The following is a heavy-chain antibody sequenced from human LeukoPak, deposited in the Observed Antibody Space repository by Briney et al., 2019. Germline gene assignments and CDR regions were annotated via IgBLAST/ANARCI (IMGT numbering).Heavy chain of an antibody. CDR2: INHSGST. CDR3: ASIFPQPSQSWFDP. V-gene: IGHV4-34*01. CDR1: GGSFSGYY. D-gene: IGHD3-3*01. J-gene: IGHJ5*02. Sequence: PSETLSLTCAVSGGSFSGYYWSWIRQPPGKGLEWIGEINHSGSTNYNPSLKSRVTMSVDTSKNQFSLKLSSVTAADTAVYYCASIFPQPSQSWFDPWGQGTLVTVSS.